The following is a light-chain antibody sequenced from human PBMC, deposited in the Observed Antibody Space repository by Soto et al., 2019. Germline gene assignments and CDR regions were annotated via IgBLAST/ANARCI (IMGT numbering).Light chain of an antibody. CDR2: KAS. CDR3: QQYNNRWT. CDR1: QSISVW. J-gene: IGKJ1*01. V-gene: IGKV1-5*03. Sequence: DIPMTQSPSPLSASVGDRVTITCRASQSISVWLAWFQQKPGNAPKLLIYKASPLDSGVPSRFSGSGSRTEFTLPSSSLQPDDSATYYCQQYNNRWTFGQGTKVEI.